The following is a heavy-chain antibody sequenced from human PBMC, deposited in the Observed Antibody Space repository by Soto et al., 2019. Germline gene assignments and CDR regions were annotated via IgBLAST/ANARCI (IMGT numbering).Heavy chain of an antibody. Sequence: ASVKVSCKASGYTFTGHYIHWVRQAPEQGPEWMGEIGPESGATRYAQKFQGRVTMTRDMSITTVYTELNNLSPDDTAVYYCGRGRSGQIVVFYWGQGTPVTVSS. V-gene: IGHV1-2*02. J-gene: IGHJ4*02. CDR1: GYTFTGHY. CDR2: IGPESGAT. D-gene: IGHD5-12*01. CDR3: GRGRSGQIVVFY.